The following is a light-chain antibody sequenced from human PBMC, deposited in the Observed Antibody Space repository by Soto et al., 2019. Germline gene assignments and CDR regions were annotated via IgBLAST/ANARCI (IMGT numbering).Light chain of an antibody. V-gene: IGKV3-15*01. CDR3: QQYNSWTWT. CDR2: GAS. CDR1: QTVATN. J-gene: IGKJ1*01. Sequence: EIVMTQSPATLSMSPGERATLSCRASQTVATNLDWFQQKPGQAPRLLIYGASTWASGIPVRFSGRGSGTDFTLTISSLQSEDFAIYYCQQYNSWTWTFGQGTKVEIK.